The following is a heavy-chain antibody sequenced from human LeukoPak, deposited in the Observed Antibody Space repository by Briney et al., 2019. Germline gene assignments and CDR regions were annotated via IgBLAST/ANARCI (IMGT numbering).Heavy chain of an antibody. CDR3: AKGLVGALFYFDY. Sequence: GRSLRLSCAASGFTFSTYAISWVRQAPGEGLEWGSAVTISGRSTFYADSVKGRFTISRDNSKNTLYLQMNSLRAVDTAVYYCAKGLVGALFYFDYWGQGSLVTVSS. V-gene: IGHV3-23*01. D-gene: IGHD1-26*01. J-gene: IGHJ4*02. CDR1: GFTFSTYA. CDR2: VTISGRST.